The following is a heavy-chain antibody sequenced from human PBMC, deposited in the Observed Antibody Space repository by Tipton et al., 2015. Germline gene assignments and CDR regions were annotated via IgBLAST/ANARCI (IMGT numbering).Heavy chain of an antibody. J-gene: IGHJ4*02. CDR1: GGSVSSGSYY. Sequence: TLSLTCTVSGGSVSSGSYYWSWIRQPPGKGLEWIGYISFSDTTHYNPSLKSRITISLNTSKNQFSLKMSSVTAADTAVYYCAAYCAGGSCADHWGQGTLVTVSS. CDR3: AAYCAGGSCADH. D-gene: IGHD2-15*01. V-gene: IGHV4-61*01. CDR2: ISFSDTT.